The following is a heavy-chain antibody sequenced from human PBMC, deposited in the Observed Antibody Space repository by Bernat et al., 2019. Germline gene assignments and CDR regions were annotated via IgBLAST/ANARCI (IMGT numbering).Heavy chain of an antibody. CDR3: ARHEDYGEKGYYCDY. V-gene: IGHV4-59*08. D-gene: IGHD4-17*01. CDR1: GGSISSYY. J-gene: IGHJ4*02. Sequence: QVQLQESGPGLVKPSETLSLTCTVSGGSISSYYWSWIRQPPGKGLEWIGYIYYSGSTNYNPSLKSRVTISVDTSKNQFSLKLSSVTAADTAVYYCARHEDYGEKGYYCDYWGQGTLVTVSS. CDR2: IYYSGST.